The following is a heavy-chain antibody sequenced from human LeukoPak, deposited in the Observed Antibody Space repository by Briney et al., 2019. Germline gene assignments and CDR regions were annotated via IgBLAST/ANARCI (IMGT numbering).Heavy chain of an antibody. V-gene: IGHV1-3*01. CDR1: GYTFNSYA. CDR2: INAGNGNT. CDR3: ARGYDILTGYYYYYYGMDV. Sequence: ASVKVSCKASGYTFNSYAMHWVRQAPGQRLEWMGWINAGNGNTKYSQKFQGRVTITRDTSASTAYMELSSLRSEDTAVYYCARGYDILTGYYYYYYGMDVWGQGTTVTVSS. D-gene: IGHD3-9*01. J-gene: IGHJ6*02.